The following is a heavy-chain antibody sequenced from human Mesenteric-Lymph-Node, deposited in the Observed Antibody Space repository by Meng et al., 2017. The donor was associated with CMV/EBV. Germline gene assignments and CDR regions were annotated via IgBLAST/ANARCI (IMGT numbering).Heavy chain of an antibody. CDR2: ISWNSGSI. CDR1: GFTFDAYA. CDR3: AKEGYCSSTSCHYFDY. D-gene: IGHD2-2*01. J-gene: IGHJ4*02. V-gene: IGHV3-9*01. Sequence: GGSLRLSCAASGFTFDAYAMHWVRQAPGKGLEWVSGISWNSGSIGYADSVKGRFTISRDNAKNSLYLQMNSLRAEDTALYYCAKEGYCSSTSCHYFDYWGQGTLVTVSS.